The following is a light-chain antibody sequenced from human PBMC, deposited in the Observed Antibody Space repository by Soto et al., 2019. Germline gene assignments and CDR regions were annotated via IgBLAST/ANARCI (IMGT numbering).Light chain of an antibody. V-gene: IGKV3-20*01. CDR3: QQYGSSQT. CDR1: QSVSSSY. Sequence: SGFTQSPGTLSLSPGERATLSFRASQSVSSSYLAWYQQKPGQAPRLLIYGASSRATGIPDRFSGSGSGTDFTLTISRLEPEDFAVYYCQQYGSSQTFGQGTKVDIK. J-gene: IGKJ1*01. CDR2: GAS.